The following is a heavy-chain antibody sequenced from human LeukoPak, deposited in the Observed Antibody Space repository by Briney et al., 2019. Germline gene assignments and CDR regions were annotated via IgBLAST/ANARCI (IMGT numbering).Heavy chain of an antibody. Sequence: PSETLSLTCTVSGGSISNYYWSWIRQPPGKGLEWIGYIYYSGSTNYNPSLKSRVTISVDTSKNQFSLKLSSVTAADTAVYYCAREDGWGVDIWGQGTMVTVSS. D-gene: IGHD3-16*01. CDR2: IYYSGST. J-gene: IGHJ3*02. CDR1: GGSISNYY. V-gene: IGHV4-59*01. CDR3: AREDGWGVDI.